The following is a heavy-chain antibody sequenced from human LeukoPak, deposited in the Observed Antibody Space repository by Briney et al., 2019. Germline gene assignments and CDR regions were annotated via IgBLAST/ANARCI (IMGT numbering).Heavy chain of an antibody. Sequence: SETLSLTCTVSGGSIGSSSYYWGWIRQPPGKGLEWIGSIYYSGSTYYNPSLKSRVTISVDTSKNQFSLKLSSVTAADTAVYYCATSSVAGDGTIDYWGQGTLVTVSS. V-gene: IGHV4-39*01. J-gene: IGHJ4*02. CDR1: GGSIGSSSYY. CDR3: ATSSVAGDGTIDY. CDR2: IYYSGST. D-gene: IGHD6-19*01.